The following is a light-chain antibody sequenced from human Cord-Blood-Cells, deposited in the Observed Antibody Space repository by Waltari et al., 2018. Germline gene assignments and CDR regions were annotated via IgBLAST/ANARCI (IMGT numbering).Light chain of an antibody. CDR1: QSISSW. J-gene: IGKJ5*01. CDR3: QQYNSYSPIT. Sequence: DIQMTQSPSPLSASVGDRVTITFRASQSISSWLAWYQQKPGKAPKLLIYKASSLESGVPSRFSGSGSGTEFTLTISSLQPDDFATYYCQQYNSYSPITFGQGTRLEIK. CDR2: KAS. V-gene: IGKV1-5*03.